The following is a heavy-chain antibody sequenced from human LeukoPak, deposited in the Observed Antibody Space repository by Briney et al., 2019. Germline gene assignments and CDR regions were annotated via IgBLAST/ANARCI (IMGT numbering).Heavy chain of an antibody. CDR1: GFTFSNAW. CDR3: TTEYYYDSSGLFDY. J-gene: IGHJ4*02. Sequence: PGGSLRLSCVDSGFTFSNAWMSWVRQAPGKGLEWVGRIKKKTDGGTTDYAAPVKGRFTISRDDSKNTLYLQMNSLKTEDTAVYYCTTEYYYDSSGLFDYWGQGTLVTVSS. D-gene: IGHD3-22*01. CDR2: IKKKTDGGTT. V-gene: IGHV3-15*01.